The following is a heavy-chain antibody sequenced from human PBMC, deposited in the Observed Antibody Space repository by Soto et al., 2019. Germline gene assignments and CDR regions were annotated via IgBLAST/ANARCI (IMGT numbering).Heavy chain of an antibody. D-gene: IGHD6-13*01. J-gene: IGHJ6*02. CDR2: ITSYSTI. CDR1: EITFSSYS. V-gene: IGHV3-48*02. Sequence: EVQLAESGGGLVQSGGSLRLTCSASEITFSSYSMNWVRQAPGKGLEWVSYITSYSTIYYADSVKGRFTISRDNGKNSLYLQMNSLRDEDTAVYYCARSGLAAARWAMDVWGQGTTVTVSS. CDR3: ARSGLAAARWAMDV.